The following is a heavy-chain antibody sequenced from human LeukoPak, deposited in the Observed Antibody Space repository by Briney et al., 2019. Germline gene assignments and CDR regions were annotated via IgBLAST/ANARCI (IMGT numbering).Heavy chain of an antibody. CDR1: GGSIRGYF. Sequence: KSSETLSLTCTVSGGSIRGYFWSWIRQPAGKGLEWVGRIHDNGDSTHNPSLKGRVTTALATSGNQVSLKLTSVTAADTAVYYCARAPSGCGGTCPSDHWGPGTLVTVSS. CDR2: IHDNGDS. V-gene: IGHV4-4*07. CDR3: ARAPSGCGGTCPSDH. D-gene: IGHD2-15*01. J-gene: IGHJ4*02.